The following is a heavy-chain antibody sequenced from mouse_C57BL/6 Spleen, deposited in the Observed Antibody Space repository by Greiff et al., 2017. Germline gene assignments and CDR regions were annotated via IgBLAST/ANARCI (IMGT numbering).Heavy chain of an antibody. CDR1: GYAFSSSW. Sequence: QVQLQQSGPELVKPGASVKISCKASGYAFSSSWMNWVKQRPGKGLEWIGRIYPGDGDTNYNGKFKGKATLTADKSSSTAYMQLSSLTSEDSAVYISAQQLRSAMDYWGQGTSVTVSA. V-gene: IGHV1-82*01. CDR2: IYPGDGDT. CDR3: AQQLRSAMDY. J-gene: IGHJ4*01. D-gene: IGHD3-2*02.